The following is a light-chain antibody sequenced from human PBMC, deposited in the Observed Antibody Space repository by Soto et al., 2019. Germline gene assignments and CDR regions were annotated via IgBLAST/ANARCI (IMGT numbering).Light chain of an antibody. CDR1: QTIYSN. J-gene: IGKJ4*01. CDR2: RAS. Sequence: MSQSASTLSVSIEERATLSCRAGQTIYSNVAWYQQRPGQAPRLLIYRASTRATGVPARFSGSGSGTDFTLTISCLQSEDFATYYCQQYYSYPLITFGGRTKVDNK. CDR3: QQYYSYPLIT. V-gene: IGKV3-15*01.